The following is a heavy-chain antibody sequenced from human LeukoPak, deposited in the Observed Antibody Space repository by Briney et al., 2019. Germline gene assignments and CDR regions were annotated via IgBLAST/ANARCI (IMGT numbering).Heavy chain of an antibody. CDR1: GFPFTSA. Sequence: GGSLRLSCAASGFPFTSAMRWVRQAPGKGLEWVSSITGSGDEAFYADSVKGRFTIFRDNSKNTLYLQMNSLRAEDTAVYYCARDGSGWGYFDYWGQGTLVTVSS. V-gene: IGHV3-23*01. CDR3: ARDGSGWGYFDY. J-gene: IGHJ4*02. D-gene: IGHD6-19*01. CDR2: ITGSGDEA.